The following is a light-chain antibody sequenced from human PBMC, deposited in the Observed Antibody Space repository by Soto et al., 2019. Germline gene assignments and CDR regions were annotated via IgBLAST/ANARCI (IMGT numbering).Light chain of an antibody. Sequence: DIQMTQSPSSLSASVGDRVTITCRASQSISSYLNWYQQKPGKAPKLLIYAASSLQGGVPSRFSGSGSGTDFTLTISSLQPEDFVTYYCQQSYSTPQNTFGQGTKLEIK. J-gene: IGKJ2*01. V-gene: IGKV1-39*01. CDR2: AAS. CDR3: QQSYSTPQNT. CDR1: QSISSY.